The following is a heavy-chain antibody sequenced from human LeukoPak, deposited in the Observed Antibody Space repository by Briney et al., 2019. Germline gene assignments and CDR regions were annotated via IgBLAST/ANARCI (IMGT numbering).Heavy chain of an antibody. V-gene: IGHV4-4*02. CDR3: ARASGSYRVTPFDY. Sequence: SETLSLTCAVSGGSISSSNWWSWVRQPPGKGLEWIGEIYHSGSTNYNPSLKSRVTISVDKSKNQFSLKLSSVTAADTAVYYCARASGSYRVTPFDYWGQGTLVTVSS. J-gene: IGHJ4*02. CDR2: IYHSGST. D-gene: IGHD1-26*01. CDR1: GGSISSSNW.